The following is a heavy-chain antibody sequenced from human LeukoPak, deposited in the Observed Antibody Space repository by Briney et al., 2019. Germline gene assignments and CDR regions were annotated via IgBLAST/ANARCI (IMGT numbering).Heavy chain of an antibody. V-gene: IGHV3-23*01. CDR2: ITDSGGRT. CDR3: AKALYDYSYYDWFDP. CDR1: GFTFSGYA. D-gene: IGHD4-11*01. J-gene: IGHJ5*02. Sequence: GGSLRLSCAASGFTFSGYAMSWVRQAPGKGLEWVSCITDSGGRTFYADSVKGRFTISRDNAKNTLYLQMNSLRDDDTAVYYCAKALYDYSYYDWFDPWGQGTPVTVSS.